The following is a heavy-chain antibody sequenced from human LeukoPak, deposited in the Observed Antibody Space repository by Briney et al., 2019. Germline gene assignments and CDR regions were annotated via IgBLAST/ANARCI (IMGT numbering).Heavy chain of an antibody. CDR3: ARHLIAVAVYSYYYGVDV. V-gene: IGHV1-3*01. J-gene: IGHJ6*02. CDR1: GYTFTSYA. D-gene: IGHD6-19*01. CDR2: INAGNGNT. Sequence: ASVKVSCKASGYTFTSYAMHWVRQAPGQRLEWMGWINAGNGNTKYSQKFQGRVAITRDTFATTAYMELSSLRSEDTAVYYCARHLIAVAVYSYYYGVDVWGQGTMATVSS.